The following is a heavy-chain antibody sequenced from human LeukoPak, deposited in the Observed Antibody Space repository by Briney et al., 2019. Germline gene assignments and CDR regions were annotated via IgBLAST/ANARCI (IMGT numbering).Heavy chain of an antibody. CDR2: ISAYNGNT. CDR1: GYTFTSYY. CDR3: ARAVRWFGEPERFDI. V-gene: IGHV1-18*04. D-gene: IGHD3-10*01. J-gene: IGHJ3*02. Sequence: ASVKVSCKASGYTFTSYYMHWVRQAPGQGLEWMGWISAYNGNTDYAQKLQGRVTLTTDTSTSTAYMDLRSLRSDDTAVYYCARAVRWFGEPERFDIWGQGTMVTVSS.